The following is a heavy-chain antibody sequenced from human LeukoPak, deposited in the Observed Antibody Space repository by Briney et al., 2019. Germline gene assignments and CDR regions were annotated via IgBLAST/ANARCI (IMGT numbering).Heavy chain of an antibody. CDR3: AKGDIVAEN. CDR2: ISSSSSYI. Sequence: GGSLRLSCAASGFTFSSYSMNWVRQAPEKGLEWVSSISSSSSYIYYADSVKCRFTISRDNAKNSLYLQMNSLRAEDTAVYYCAKGDIVAENWGQGTLVTVSS. J-gene: IGHJ4*02. V-gene: IGHV3-21*04. D-gene: IGHD5-12*01. CDR1: GFTFSSYS.